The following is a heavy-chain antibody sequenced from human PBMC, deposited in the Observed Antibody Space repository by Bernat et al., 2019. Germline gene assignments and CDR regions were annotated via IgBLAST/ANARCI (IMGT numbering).Heavy chain of an antibody. CDR3: AKDGKVSSSWQGHYYYYMDV. D-gene: IGHD6-13*01. J-gene: IGHJ6*03. CDR2: ISGSGGST. Sequence: EVQLLESGGGLVQPGGSLRLSCAASGFTFSSYAMSWVRQAPGKGLEWVSAISGSGGSTYYADSVKGRFTISRDNSKNTLYLQMNSLRAEDTAVYYCAKDGKVSSSWQGHYYYYMDVWGKGTTVTVSS. CDR1: GFTFSSYA. V-gene: IGHV3-23*01.